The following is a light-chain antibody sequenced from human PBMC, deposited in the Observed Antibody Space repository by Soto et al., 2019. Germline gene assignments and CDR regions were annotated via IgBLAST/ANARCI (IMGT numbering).Light chain of an antibody. Sequence: DIVMTQSPLSLPVTLGQPAAISCRSSQSLVHSDGNTYLNWLQQRPGQSPRRLIYKVSNRDSGVPDSFSGSGSGTEFTLTISRVEAEDIGVYYCVQGTHWPRAFGQGTKVEIK. CDR2: KVS. V-gene: IGKV2-30*02. J-gene: IGKJ1*01. CDR3: VQGTHWPRA. CDR1: QSLVHSDGNTY.